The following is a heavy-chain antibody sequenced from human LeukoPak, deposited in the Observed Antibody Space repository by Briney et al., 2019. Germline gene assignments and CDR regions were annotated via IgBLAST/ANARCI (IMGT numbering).Heavy chain of an antibody. J-gene: IGHJ4*02. Sequence: GGSLRLSCAASGFTFSSYAMSWVRQAPGKGLEWVSGISGSGGSTYYADSVKGRFTISRDNSKSTLYLQMNSLRVEDTAVYYCAKGRCSGGSCYGRGLDYWGQGTLVTVSS. D-gene: IGHD2-15*01. CDR3: AKGRCSGGSCYGRGLDY. V-gene: IGHV3-23*01. CDR1: GFTFSSYA. CDR2: ISGSGGST.